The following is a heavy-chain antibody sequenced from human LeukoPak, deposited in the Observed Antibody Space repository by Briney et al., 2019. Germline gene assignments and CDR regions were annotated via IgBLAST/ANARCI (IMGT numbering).Heavy chain of an antibody. J-gene: IGHJ4*02. CDR2: IYYTGT. V-gene: IGHV4-59*08. CDR3: ALTYYYDSSGYYYVPNYFDY. D-gene: IGHD3-22*01. Sequence: PSETLSLTCTVSGGSVTDYYWSWIRQSPGKGLEWIGYIYYTGTSYNPSLTSRVTISADTSKNQFSLKLSSVTAADTAVYYCALTYYYDSSGYYYVPNYFDYWGQGTLVTVSS. CDR1: GGSVTDYY.